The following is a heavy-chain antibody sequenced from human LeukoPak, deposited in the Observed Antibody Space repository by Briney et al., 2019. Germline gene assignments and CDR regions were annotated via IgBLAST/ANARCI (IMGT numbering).Heavy chain of an antibody. CDR3: ARVGDYGDNSYYFDY. D-gene: IGHD4-23*01. V-gene: IGHV3-30*02. J-gene: IGHJ4*02. CDR2: IRYDGSNK. CDR1: GFTFSSYG. Sequence: GGSLRLSCAASGFTFSSYGMHWVRQAPGKGLEWVAFIRYDGSNKYYADSVKGRFTISRDNSKNTLYLQMNSLRAEDTAVYYCARVGDYGDNSYYFDYWGQGTLVTVSS.